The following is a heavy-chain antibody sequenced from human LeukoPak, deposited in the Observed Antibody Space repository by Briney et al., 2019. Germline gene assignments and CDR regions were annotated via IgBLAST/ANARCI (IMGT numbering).Heavy chain of an antibody. D-gene: IGHD3/OR15-3a*01. Sequence: SETLSLTCAVYGGSFSGYYWSWIRQPPGKGLEWIGSIYYSGNTYYNASLKSQVSISIDTSKNQFSLKLTSVTAADTAVYYCARQTGSGLFILPGGQGTLVTVSS. CDR1: GGSFSGYY. V-gene: IGHV4-39*01. J-gene: IGHJ4*02. CDR3: ARQTGSGLFILP. CDR2: IYYSGNT.